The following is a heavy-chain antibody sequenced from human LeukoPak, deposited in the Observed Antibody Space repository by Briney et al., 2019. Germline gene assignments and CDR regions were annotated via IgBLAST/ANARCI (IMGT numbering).Heavy chain of an antibody. Sequence: SETLSLTCAVYGGSFSGYYWSWIRQPPGKGLEWIGEINHSGSTNYNPSLKSRVTISVDTSKNQFSLKLSSVTAADTAVYYCARGHSYGYCTNGVCYRFDPWGQGTLVTVSS. CDR2: INHSGST. D-gene: IGHD2-8*01. CDR1: GGSFSGYY. V-gene: IGHV4-34*01. CDR3: ARGHSYGYCTNGVCYRFDP. J-gene: IGHJ5*02.